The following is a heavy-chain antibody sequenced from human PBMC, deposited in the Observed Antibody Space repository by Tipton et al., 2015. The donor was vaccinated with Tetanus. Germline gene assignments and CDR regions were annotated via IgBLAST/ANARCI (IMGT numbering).Heavy chain of an antibody. CDR3: AREADCSGGSCFSGDFDN. CDR1: GFIFSSYG. CDR2: SWYDGTDK. V-gene: IGHV3-33*01. J-gene: IGHJ4*02. D-gene: IGHD2-15*01. Sequence: SLRLSCAASGFIFSSYGIHWVRQAPGKGLEWVAVSWYDGTDKYYADSVKGRFTISRDNSKNTLYLQMNSLRAEDTAVHYWAREADCSGGSCFSGDFDNWGQGTQVTVSS.